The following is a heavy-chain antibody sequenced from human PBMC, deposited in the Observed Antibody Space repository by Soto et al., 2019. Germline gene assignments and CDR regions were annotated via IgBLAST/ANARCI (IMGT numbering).Heavy chain of an antibody. CDR1: GFTVSSNY. CDR2: IYSRGST. CDR3: ATSSSSSYLYYYYGMDV. D-gene: IGHD6-6*01. Sequence: EVQLVESGGGLIQPGGSLRLSCAASGFTVSSNYMSWVRQAPGKGLEWVSVIYSRGSTYYADSVKGRFTISRDNSKNTLYLQMNSLRAEDTAVYYCATSSSSSYLYYYYGMDVWGQGTTVTVSS. J-gene: IGHJ6*02. V-gene: IGHV3-53*01.